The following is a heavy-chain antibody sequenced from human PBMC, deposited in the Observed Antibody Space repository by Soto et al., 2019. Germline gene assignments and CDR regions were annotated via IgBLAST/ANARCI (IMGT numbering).Heavy chain of an antibody. CDR2: ISAYNGNT. V-gene: IGHV1-18*04. CDR3: ARAGFLEWSTEDNWFDP. J-gene: IGHJ5*02. CDR1: GYTFTSYG. D-gene: IGHD3-3*01. Sequence: GASVKVSCKASGYTFTSYGISWVRQAPGQGLEWMGWISAYNGNTNYAQKLQGRVTMTTDTSTSTAYMELRSLRSDDTAVYYCARAGFLEWSTEDNWFDPWGQGTLVTVSS.